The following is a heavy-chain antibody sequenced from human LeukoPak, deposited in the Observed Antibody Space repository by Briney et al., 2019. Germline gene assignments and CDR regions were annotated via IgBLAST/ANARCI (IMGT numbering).Heavy chain of an antibody. CDR1: GYTFTGYY. CDR2: INPNSGGT. V-gene: IGHV1-2*02. CDR3: ARELGWDIVATDYYYYYGMDV. Sequence: GGSLRLSCAASGYTFTGYYMHWVRHAPGQGLEWMGWINPNSGGTNYAQKFQGRVTMTRDTSISTAYMELSRLRSDDTAVYYCARELGWDIVATDYYYYYGMDVWGQGTTVTVSS. D-gene: IGHD5-12*01. J-gene: IGHJ6*02.